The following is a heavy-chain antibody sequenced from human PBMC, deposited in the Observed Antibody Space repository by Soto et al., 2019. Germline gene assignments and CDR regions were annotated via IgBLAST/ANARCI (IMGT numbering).Heavy chain of an antibody. CDR3: ARALAAARY. CDR1: GGSFSGYY. D-gene: IGHD6-13*01. Sequence: SETLSLTCAVYGGSFSGYYWRWIRQPPGKGLEWIGEVNHSGSTNYNPSLKSRVTISVDTSKNQFSLTLTSASAADTAVYYCARALAAARYWGQGNLVTVSS. J-gene: IGHJ4*02. CDR2: VNHSGST. V-gene: IGHV4-34*01.